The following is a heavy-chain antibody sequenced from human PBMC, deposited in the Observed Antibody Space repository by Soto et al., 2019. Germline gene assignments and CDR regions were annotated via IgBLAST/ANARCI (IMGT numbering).Heavy chain of an antibody. CDR1: GYSFTSYW. D-gene: IGHD6-13*01. V-gene: IGHV5-51*01. CDR3: ARLLGQHLAGDY. CDR2: IYPGDSDT. J-gene: IGHJ4*02. Sequence: HGESLKIPCRGSGYSFTSYWIGWVRQMPGKGLEWMGIIYPGDSDTRYSPSFQGQVTISADKSISTAYLQWSSLKASDTAIYYCARLLGQHLAGDYWGQGTLVTVSS.